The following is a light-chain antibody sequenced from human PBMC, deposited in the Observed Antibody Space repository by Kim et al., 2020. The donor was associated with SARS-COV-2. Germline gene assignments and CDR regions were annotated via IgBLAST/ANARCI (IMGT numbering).Light chain of an antibody. V-gene: IGLV2-8*01. J-gene: IGLJ2*01. CDR3: SSYAGYNNLVI. Sequence: QSALTQPPSASGSPGQSVTMSCTGTSSDVGGYNYVSWYQQHPGKAPKLIIYDVTKRPSGVSDRFSGSKSGNTASLTVFGLQAEDEADYYCSSYAGYNNLVIFGGGTQLTVL. CDR2: DVT. CDR1: SSDVGGYNY.